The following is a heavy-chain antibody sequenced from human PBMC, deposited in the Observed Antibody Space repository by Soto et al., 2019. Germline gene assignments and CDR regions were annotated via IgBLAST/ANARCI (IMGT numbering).Heavy chain of an antibody. CDR1: GGSISSHY. V-gene: IGHV4-59*08. Sequence: ETLSLTCTVSGGSISSHYWSWIRQPPGKGLEWIGYIYYSGSTNYNPSLKSRVTISVDTSKNQFSLKLNSMTAADTAVYYCARHNYGSGSTYFDYWGQGTLVTVSS. D-gene: IGHD3-10*01. J-gene: IGHJ4*02. CDR2: IYYSGST. CDR3: ARHNYGSGSTYFDY.